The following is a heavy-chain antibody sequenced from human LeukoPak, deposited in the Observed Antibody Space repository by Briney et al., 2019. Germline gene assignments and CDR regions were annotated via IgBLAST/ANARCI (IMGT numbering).Heavy chain of an antibody. Sequence: SVKVSCKASGGTFSSYAISWVRQAPGQGLERMGGIIPIFGTANYAQKFQGRVTITTDESTSTAFMELSSLRSEDTAVYYCASCLGSCQDHYCYYYMDVWGKGTTVTVSS. J-gene: IGHJ6*03. CDR2: IIPIFGTA. CDR3: ASCLGSCQDHYCYYYMDV. D-gene: IGHD2-15*01. V-gene: IGHV1-69*05. CDR1: GGTFSSYA.